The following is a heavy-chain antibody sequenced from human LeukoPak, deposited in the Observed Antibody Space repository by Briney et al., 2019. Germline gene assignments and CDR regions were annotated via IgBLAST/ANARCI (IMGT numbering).Heavy chain of an antibody. V-gene: IGHV4-59*01. CDR2: IYYSGST. Sequence: SETLSLTCTVSGGSISSYYWSWIRQPPGKGLEWIGYIYYSGSTNYNPPLKSRVTISVDTSKNQFSLRLSSVTAADTAVYYCARLGYYGSGSYPDYWGQGTLVTVSS. J-gene: IGHJ4*02. CDR1: GGSISSYY. D-gene: IGHD3-10*01. CDR3: ARLGYYGSGSYPDY.